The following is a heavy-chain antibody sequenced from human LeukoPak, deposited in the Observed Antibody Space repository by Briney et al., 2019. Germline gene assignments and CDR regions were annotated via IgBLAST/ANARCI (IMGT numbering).Heavy chain of an antibody. V-gene: IGHV3-23*01. CDR2: ISGSGGST. CDR1: GFTFSSYA. J-gene: IGHJ4*02. Sequence: GGSLRLSCAASGFTFSSYAMSWVRQAPGKGLEWVSAISGSGGSTYYADSVKGRFIISRDNSKNTVYLQMNSLSAEDAAVYYCVKDDGWVQYANWGQGTLVTVSS. CDR3: VKDDGWVQYAN. D-gene: IGHD5-24*01.